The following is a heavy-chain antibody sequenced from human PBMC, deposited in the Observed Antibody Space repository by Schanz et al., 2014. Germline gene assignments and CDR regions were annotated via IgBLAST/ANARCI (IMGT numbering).Heavy chain of an antibody. Sequence: QVQLVQSGAEVKKPGASVKVSCKASGYTFTSYYIHWVRQAPGQGLEWMGKINPSSGTTRIAQNFQGRLNVTRDTSTSTVNMELSSLRSEDTAVYYCARGGFVDSTSFDSWGQGTLVTVSS. D-gene: IGHD2-2*01. CDR2: INPSSGTT. CDR1: GYTFTSYY. V-gene: IGHV1-46*03. CDR3: ARGGFVDSTSFDS. J-gene: IGHJ4*02.